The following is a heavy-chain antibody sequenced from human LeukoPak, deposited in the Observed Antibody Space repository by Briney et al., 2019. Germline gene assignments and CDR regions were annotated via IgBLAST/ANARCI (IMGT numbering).Heavy chain of an antibody. Sequence: SETLSLTCAVYGGSFTIYSWTWIRQPPGKGLEWIGEIYHSGSTNYNPSLKSRVTISVDKSKNQFSLKLSSVTAADTAVYYCARAPSDSSGYSSYYYYMDVWGKGTTVTVSS. V-gene: IGHV4-34*01. CDR3: ARAPSDSSGYSSYYYYMDV. D-gene: IGHD3-22*01. CDR1: GGSFTIYS. CDR2: IYHSGST. J-gene: IGHJ6*03.